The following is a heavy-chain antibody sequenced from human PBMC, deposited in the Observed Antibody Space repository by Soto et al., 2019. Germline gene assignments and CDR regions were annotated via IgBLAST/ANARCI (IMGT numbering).Heavy chain of an antibody. CDR2: IYHSGST. CDR1: GYSISSGYY. Sequence: PSETLSLTCAVSGYSISSGYYWGWIRQPPGKGLEWIGSIYHSGSTYYNPSLKSRVTISVDTSKNQFSLKLSSVTAADTAVYYCARDWGYDYVCGSYRNWFDSWGQGTMVTVSS. CDR3: ARDWGYDYVCGSYRNWFDS. D-gene: IGHD3-16*02. J-gene: IGHJ5*01. V-gene: IGHV4-38-2*02.